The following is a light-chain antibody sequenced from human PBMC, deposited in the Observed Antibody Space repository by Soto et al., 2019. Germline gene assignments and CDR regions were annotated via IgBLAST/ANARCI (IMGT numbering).Light chain of an antibody. J-gene: IGKJ5*01. CDR3: QQYNSYPWT. CDR2: AAS. V-gene: IGKV1-8*01. Sequence: AIRMTQSPSSLSASTGDRVTITCRASQGISSYLAWYQQKPGKAPKLLIYAASTLQSGVPSRFSGSGSGTDFTLTISCLQSEDFATYYCQQYNSYPWTFGQGTRLEIK. CDR1: QGISSY.